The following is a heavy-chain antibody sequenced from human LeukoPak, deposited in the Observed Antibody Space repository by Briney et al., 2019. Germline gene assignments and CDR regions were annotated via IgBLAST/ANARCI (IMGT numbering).Heavy chain of an antibody. D-gene: IGHD1-20*01. J-gene: IGHJ6*03. CDR1: GFTFSDYY. CDR2: ISSSGSTI. CDR3: AKVLVRHSDNFYYYYYMDV. Sequence: PGGSLRLSCAASGFTFSDYYMSWIRQAPGKGLEWISYISSSGSTIHYADSVKGRFTISRDNAKNSLYLQMNSLRAEDTAVYYCAKVLVRHSDNFYYYYYMDVWGKGTTVTVSS. V-gene: IGHV3-11*01.